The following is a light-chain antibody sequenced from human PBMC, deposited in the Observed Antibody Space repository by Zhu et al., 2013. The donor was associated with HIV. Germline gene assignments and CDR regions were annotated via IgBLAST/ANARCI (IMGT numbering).Light chain of an antibody. V-gene: IGLV2-14*01. J-gene: IGLJ1*01. CDR1: SSDIGGYNY. CDR2: EVT. Sequence: QSALTQPASVSGSPGQSITISCTGTSSDIGGYNYVSWYQQHPGKAPKLIIFEVTNRPSGVSDRFSGSKSGKTASLTISGLQAEDEAHYYCTSYTSTSTYVFGPGTKVTVL. CDR3: TSYTSTSTYV.